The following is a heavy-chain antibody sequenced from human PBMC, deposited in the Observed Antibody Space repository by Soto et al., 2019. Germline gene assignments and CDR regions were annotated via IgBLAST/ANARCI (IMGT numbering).Heavy chain of an antibody. J-gene: IGHJ6*02. CDR1: GGTFSSYA. CDR3: AITSRRRATFYGMDV. D-gene: IGHD6-6*01. CDR2: IIPIFGTA. Sequence: ASVKVSCKASGGTFSSYAISWVRQAPGQGLEWMGGIIPIFGTANYAQKFQGRVTITADESTSTAYMELSSLRSEDTAVYYCAITSRRRATFYGMDVWGQATTVTLSS. V-gene: IGHV1-69*13.